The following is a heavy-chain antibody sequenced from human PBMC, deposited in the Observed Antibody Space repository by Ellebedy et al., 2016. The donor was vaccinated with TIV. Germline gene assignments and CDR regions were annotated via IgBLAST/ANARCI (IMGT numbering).Heavy chain of an antibody. J-gene: IGHJ4*02. CDR1: GGSISSSSYY. D-gene: IGHD3-10*01. CDR2: IYYSGTT. V-gene: IGHV4-39*01. CDR3: ARHGLSGIPAVDY. Sequence: MPSETLSLTCTVSGGSISSSSYYRGWIRQPPGKGLEWIGCIYYSGTTYYNPSLKSRVTISVDTSKNHFSLKLSSVTAADTAVYYCARHGLSGIPAVDYWGQGTLVTVSS.